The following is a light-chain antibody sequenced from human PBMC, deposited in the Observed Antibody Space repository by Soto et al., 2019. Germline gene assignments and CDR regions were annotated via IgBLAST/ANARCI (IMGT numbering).Light chain of an antibody. CDR1: SSDVGGYNY. V-gene: IGLV2-14*01. CDR2: DVS. Sequence: QSVLTQPASVSGSPGQSITISCTGTSSDVGGYNYVSWYQQHPGKALKLMIYDVSNRPSGVSNRFSGSKSGNTASLTISGLQAEDEADYYCSSYTSSSTPLYVFGTGTKLTVL. CDR3: SSYTSSSTPLYV. J-gene: IGLJ1*01.